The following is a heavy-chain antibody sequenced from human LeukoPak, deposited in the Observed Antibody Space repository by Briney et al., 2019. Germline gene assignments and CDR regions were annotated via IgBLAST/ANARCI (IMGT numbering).Heavy chain of an antibody. Sequence: GASMKVSCKASGYTFTSYGISWVRQAPGQGLEWMGWISAYNGNTNYAQKLQGRVTMTTDTSTSTAYMELRSLRSDDTAVYYCARDPQGVEYSSSSRWFDPWGQGTLVTVSS. CDR2: ISAYNGNT. V-gene: IGHV1-18*01. D-gene: IGHD6-6*01. J-gene: IGHJ5*02. CDR1: GYTFTSYG. CDR3: ARDPQGVEYSSSSRWFDP.